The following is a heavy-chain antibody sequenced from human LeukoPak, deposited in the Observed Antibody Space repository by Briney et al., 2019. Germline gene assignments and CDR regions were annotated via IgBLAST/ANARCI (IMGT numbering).Heavy chain of an antibody. CDR1: GYTFTDYY. CDR2: INPKSGDT. CDR3: ARLGYSGYALYYYYYYMDV. V-gene: IGHV1-2*02. D-gene: IGHD5-12*01. Sequence: ASVKVSCKASGYTFTDYYMHWVRQAPGQGLEWMGWINPKSGDTHYAQKFQGRVTMTRDTSISTAYMELSSLRSEDTAVYYCARLGYSGYALYYYYYYMDVWGKGTTVTVSS. J-gene: IGHJ6*03.